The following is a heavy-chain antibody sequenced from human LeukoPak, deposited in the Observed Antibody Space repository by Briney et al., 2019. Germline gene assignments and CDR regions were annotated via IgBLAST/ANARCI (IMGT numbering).Heavy chain of an antibody. CDR1: GDSISRNSHY. D-gene: IGHD4-17*01. CDR2: LNPSGKI. Sequence: PSETLSLTCSVSGDSISRNSHYWCWIRRSAGKGLEWIGRLNPSGKIDYNPSLKSRLTMSLDPSENKLSLKLTSVTAADTARYYCARGRPSGDFFDYWGQGALVTVSS. J-gene: IGHJ4*02. V-gene: IGHV4-61*02. CDR3: ARGRPSGDFFDY.